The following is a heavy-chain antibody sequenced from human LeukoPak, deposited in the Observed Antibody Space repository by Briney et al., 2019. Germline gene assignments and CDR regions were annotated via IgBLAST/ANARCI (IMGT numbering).Heavy chain of an antibody. D-gene: IGHD6-19*01. V-gene: IGHV3-23*01. Sequence: GGSLRLSCAASAFTFSTYAMSWVRQAPGKGLEWVSAISGSGGTTYYADSVKGRFTISRDNSKNTLYLQMNSLRAEDTAVYYCAKQVAVAGYFDYWGQGTLVTVSS. CDR2: ISGSGGTT. CDR1: AFTFSTYA. J-gene: IGHJ4*02. CDR3: AKQVAVAGYFDY.